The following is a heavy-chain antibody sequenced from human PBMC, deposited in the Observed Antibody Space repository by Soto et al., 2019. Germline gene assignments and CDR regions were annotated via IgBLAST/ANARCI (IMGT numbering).Heavy chain of an antibody. D-gene: IGHD2-15*01. CDR3: APHVSCSGGSCQYDAFAI. CDR2: ITADGGT. V-gene: IGHV3-23*01. J-gene: IGHJ3*02. Sequence: EVQVLESGGGLVQPGGSLRLSCEGSEFTVSGHAMTWIRQAPGKGPEWVSTITADGGTYYADSVKGRFAMSRDTSENTLYLQVNSLGAEDTAGYYCAPHVSCSGGSCQYDAFAIRGQGTMVTVSS. CDR1: EFTVSGHA.